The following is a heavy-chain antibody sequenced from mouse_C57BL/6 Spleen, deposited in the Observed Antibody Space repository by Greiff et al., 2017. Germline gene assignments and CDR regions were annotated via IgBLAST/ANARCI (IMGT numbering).Heavy chain of an antibody. CDR3: ARYDYATGNAMDY. D-gene: IGHD2-4*01. V-gene: IGHV1-4*01. CDR1: GYTFTSYT. CDR2: INPSSGYT. Sequence: VQLVESGAELARPGASVKMSCKASGYTFTSYTMHWVKQRPGQGLEWIGYINPSSGYTKYNQKFKDKATLTADKSSSTAYMQLSSLTSEDSAVYYCARYDYATGNAMDYWGQGTSVTVSS. J-gene: IGHJ4*01.